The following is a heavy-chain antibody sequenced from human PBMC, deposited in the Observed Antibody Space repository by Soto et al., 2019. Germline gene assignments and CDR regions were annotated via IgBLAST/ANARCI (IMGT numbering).Heavy chain of an antibody. CDR2: TYYRSRVFS. D-gene: IGHD3-10*01. Sequence: PSQTLSLTCAISGDSVSSYRAAWNWIRESRSGGLQGLGRTYYRSRVFSDYAESVKSRIIINPDTSKNQFSLQLKSVTPEDTAVYYCVRDRYSSSGWFDPWGQGTPVTVSS. CDR3: VRDRYSSSGWFDP. CDR1: GDSVSSYRAA. J-gene: IGHJ5*02. V-gene: IGHV6-1*01.